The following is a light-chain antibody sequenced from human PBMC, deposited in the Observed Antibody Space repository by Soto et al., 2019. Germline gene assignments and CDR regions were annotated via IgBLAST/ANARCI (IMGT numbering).Light chain of an antibody. V-gene: IGLV2-14*01. CDR1: SSDTGGYNY. CDR2: EVS. J-gene: IGLJ2*01. CDR3: SSYTSSSTLEV. Sequence: QSALTQPASVSGSPGQSIAISCTGSSSDTGGYNYVSWYQQHPGKAPKLMIYEVSSRPSGVSNRFSGSKSGNTASLTISGLQAEDEADYYCSSYTSSSTLEVFGGGTKLTVL.